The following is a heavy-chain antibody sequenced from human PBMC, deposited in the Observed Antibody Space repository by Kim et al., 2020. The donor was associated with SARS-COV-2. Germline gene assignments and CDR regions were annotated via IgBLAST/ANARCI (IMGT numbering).Heavy chain of an antibody. CDR1: GGSISSGDYY. D-gene: IGHD1-1*01. CDR2: IYYSGST. CDR3: AGNEYPDYYYYYGMDV. J-gene: IGHJ6*02. V-gene: IGHV4-30-4*01. Sequence: SETLSLTCTVSGGSISSGDYYWSWIRQPPGKGLEWIGYIYYSGSTYYNPSLKSRVTISVDTSKNQFSLKLSSVTAADTAVYYCAGNEYPDYYYYYGMDVWGQGTTVTVSS.